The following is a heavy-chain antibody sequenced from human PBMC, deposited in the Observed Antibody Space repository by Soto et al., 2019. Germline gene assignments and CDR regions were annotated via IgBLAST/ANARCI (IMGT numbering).Heavy chain of an antibody. V-gene: IGHV1-18*01. CDR3: ARDQRYYYECGGCYSWDH. D-gene: IGHD3-22*01. CDR1: GYTFTSYC. CDR2: ISGYNDNT. Sequence: ASVKVSCKASGYTFTSYCITWVRQAPVQGLEWMGWISGYNDNTNFAQKFQGRVTMTTDTSTTTAYMELRGLRSDDSAVYYCARDQRYYYECGGCYSWDHWGQGTLVTVS. J-gene: IGHJ4*02.